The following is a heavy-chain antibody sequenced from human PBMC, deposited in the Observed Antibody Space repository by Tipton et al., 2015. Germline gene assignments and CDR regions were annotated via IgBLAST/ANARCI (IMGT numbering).Heavy chain of an antibody. CDR2: IYPGDSDT. CDR3: ARHVSFYYDTHGSDALDI. D-gene: IGHD3-22*01. J-gene: IGHJ3*02. CDR1: GYSFTSYC. Sequence: QLVQSGAEVKKPGESLKISCKGSGYSFTSYCIGWVRQMPGKGLEWMGIIYPGDSDTRYSPSFQGQVTISADKSISTAYLQWSSLKASDTAMYYCARHVSFYYDTHGSDALDIWAQGTMVTVSS. V-gene: IGHV5-51*01.